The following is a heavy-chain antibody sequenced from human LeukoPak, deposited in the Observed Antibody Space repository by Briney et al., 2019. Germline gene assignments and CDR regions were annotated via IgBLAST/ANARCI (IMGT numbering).Heavy chain of an antibody. Sequence: PGGSLRLSCAASGFTFSNWFMSWVRQAPGKGLEWVANIKGDGSEKSYADSVRGRFSVTRDNAENSLYLQMSSLRAEDTAVYYCAKELAAAPRNYWGQGTLVTVSS. D-gene: IGHD6-13*01. CDR3: AKELAAAPRNY. CDR2: IKGDGSEK. J-gene: IGHJ4*02. V-gene: IGHV3-7*01. CDR1: GFTFSNWF.